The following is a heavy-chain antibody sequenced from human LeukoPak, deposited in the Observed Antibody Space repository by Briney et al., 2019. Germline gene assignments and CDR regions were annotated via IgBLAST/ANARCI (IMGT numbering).Heavy chain of an antibody. J-gene: IGHJ4*02. V-gene: IGHV5-51*01. Sequence: GESLKISCKGSGYIFTNYWIGWVRQMPGKGLEWMEIIYPGDSDTRYSPSFQGQVTISADKSISTAYLQWSSLKASDTAMYYCARQENYYYSSTYLDYWGQGTLVTVSS. D-gene: IGHD3-22*01. CDR3: ARQENYYYSSTYLDY. CDR1: GYIFTNYW. CDR2: IYPGDSDT.